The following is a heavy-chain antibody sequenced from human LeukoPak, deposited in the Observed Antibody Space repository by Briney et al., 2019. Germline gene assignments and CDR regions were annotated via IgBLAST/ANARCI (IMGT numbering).Heavy chain of an antibody. V-gene: IGHV4-59*12. CDR1: GGSISSYY. D-gene: IGHD2-15*01. CDR2: IYYSGST. Sequence: PSETLSLTCTVSGGSISSYYWSWIRQPPGKGLEWIGYIYYSGSTNYNPSLKSRVTISVDTSKNQFSLKLSSVTAADTAVYYCARGGGDCSGGSCYIDAWGQGTLVTVS. J-gene: IGHJ5*02. CDR3: ARGGGDCSGGSCYIDA.